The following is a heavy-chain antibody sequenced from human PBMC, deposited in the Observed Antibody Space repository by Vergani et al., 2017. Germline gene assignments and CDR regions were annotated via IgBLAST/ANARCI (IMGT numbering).Heavy chain of an antibody. Sequence: EVQLVESGGGLVQPGGSLKLSCAASGFTFSGSAMHWVHQASGKGLEWVGRIRSKANSYATAYAASVKGRFTISRDDSKNTAYLQMNSLKTEDTAVYYCTRLQDIVVVPAATKYYYDMDVWGK. CDR3: TRLQDIVVVPAATKYYYDMDV. J-gene: IGHJ6*03. V-gene: IGHV3-73*02. CDR2: IRSKANSYAT. D-gene: IGHD2-2*01. CDR1: GFTFSGSA.